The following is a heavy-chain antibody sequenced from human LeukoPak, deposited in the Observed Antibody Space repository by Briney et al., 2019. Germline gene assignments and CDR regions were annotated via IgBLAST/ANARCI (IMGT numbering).Heavy chain of an antibody. J-gene: IGHJ4*02. CDR3: ARHYGSSHLSFRY. CDR2: IYYSGST. Sequence: SETLSLTCTVSGVSISSSSYYWGWIRQPPGKGLEWIGSIYYSGSTYYNPSLKSRVTISVDTSKNQFSLKLSSVTAADTAAYYCARHYGSSHLSFRYWGQGTLVTVSS. CDR1: GVSISSSSYY. D-gene: IGHD6-13*01. V-gene: IGHV4-39*01.